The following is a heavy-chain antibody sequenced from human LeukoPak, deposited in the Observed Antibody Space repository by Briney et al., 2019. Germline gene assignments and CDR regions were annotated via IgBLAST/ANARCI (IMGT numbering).Heavy chain of an antibody. CDR3: TYTSSSGVVY. V-gene: IGHV3-73*01. Sequence: GGSLRLSCAASGFTFSVSAMYWVRQASGKGLEWVGRIRNKANNYATAYAASLKGRFTISRDDSKNTAYLQMNSLETDDTAMYYCTYTSSSGVVYWGQGTLVTVSS. CDR2: IRNKANNYAT. J-gene: IGHJ4*02. CDR1: GFTFSVSA. D-gene: IGHD6-6*01.